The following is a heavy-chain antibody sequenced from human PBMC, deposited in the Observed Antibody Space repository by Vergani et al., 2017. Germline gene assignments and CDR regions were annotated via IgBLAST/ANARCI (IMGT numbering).Heavy chain of an antibody. V-gene: IGHV4-39*01. Sequence: QLQLQESGPGLVKPSETLSLTCTVSGGSISSSSYYWGWIRQPPGKGLEWIGSIYYSGSTYYNPSLKSRVTISVDTSKNQFSLKLSSVTAADTAVYYCARRNRSYGYQNYFDCWGEGTLVTVSS. D-gene: IGHD5-18*01. CDR2: IYYSGST. CDR1: GGSISSSSYY. CDR3: ARRNRSYGYQNYFDC. J-gene: IGHJ4*02.